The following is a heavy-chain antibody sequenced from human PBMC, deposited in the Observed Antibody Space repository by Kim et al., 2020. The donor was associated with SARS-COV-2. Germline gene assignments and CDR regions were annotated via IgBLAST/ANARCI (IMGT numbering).Heavy chain of an antibody. Sequence: ESVKGRFTISRENSKNTLYLQMNSLRGEDTAVYYCARDLTGIAAAGPLDYWGQGTLVTVSS. CDR3: ARDLTGIAAAGPLDY. D-gene: IGHD6-13*01. V-gene: IGHV3-30*01. J-gene: IGHJ4*02.